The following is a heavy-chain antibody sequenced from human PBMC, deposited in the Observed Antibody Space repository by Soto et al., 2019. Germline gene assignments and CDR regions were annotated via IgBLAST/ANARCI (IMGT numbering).Heavy chain of an antibody. V-gene: IGHV3-7*01. J-gene: IGHJ6*02. CDR2: IKQDGSEK. CDR3: AKDRRELLVYYYYYGMDV. D-gene: IGHD1-26*01. CDR1: GFTFSSYW. Sequence: GGSLRLSCVASGFTFSSYWMSWVRQAPGKGLEWVANIKQDGSEKYYADSVKGRFTISRDNSKNTLYLQMNSLRAEDTAVYYCAKDRRELLVYYYYYGMDVWGQGTTVPVSS.